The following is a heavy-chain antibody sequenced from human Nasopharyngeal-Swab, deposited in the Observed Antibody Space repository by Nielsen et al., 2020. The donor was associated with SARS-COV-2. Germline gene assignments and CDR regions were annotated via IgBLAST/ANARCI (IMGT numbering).Heavy chain of an antibody. Sequence: GPLRLSCAVYGGSFSGYYWSWIRQPPGKGLEWIGEINHSGSTNYNPSLKSRVTISVDTSKNQISLKLSSVTAADTAVYYCARQDYVFDYWGQGTLVTVSS. CDR1: GGSFSGYY. J-gene: IGHJ4*02. CDR2: INHSGST. V-gene: IGHV4-34*01. D-gene: IGHD4-17*01. CDR3: ARQDYVFDY.